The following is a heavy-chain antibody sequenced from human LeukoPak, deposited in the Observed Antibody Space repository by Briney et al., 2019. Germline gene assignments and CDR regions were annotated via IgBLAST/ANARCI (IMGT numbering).Heavy chain of an antibody. Sequence: GGSLRLSCAASGFTFSSYAMSWVRQSPRKGLEWVSGVSGADGTTYYADSVKGRFTISRDNSKSTLYLQMNNLRAEDTAVYYCAKHWSYCSTTSCFFNYYYYYMDVWGKGTTVTVSS. D-gene: IGHD2-2*01. J-gene: IGHJ6*03. CDR3: AKHWSYCSTTSCFFNYYYYYMDV. CDR2: VSGADGTT. V-gene: IGHV3-23*01. CDR1: GFTFSSYA.